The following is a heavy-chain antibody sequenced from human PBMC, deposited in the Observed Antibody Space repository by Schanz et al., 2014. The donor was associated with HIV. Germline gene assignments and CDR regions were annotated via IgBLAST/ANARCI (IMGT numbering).Heavy chain of an antibody. CDR2: ISFDGATT. V-gene: IGHV3-30*18. CDR3: AKRGVAAEFDY. J-gene: IGHJ4*02. D-gene: IGHD6-19*01. CDR1: GFTFRRHG. Sequence: QVQLMESGGGVVQPGRSLRLSCGASGFTFRRHGMHWVRQAPGKGLEWVALISFDGATTSYVDSVKGRFTISRDNVKNTLSLQMSSLRIEDTAVYFCAKRGVAAEFDYWGQGTLVTVSS.